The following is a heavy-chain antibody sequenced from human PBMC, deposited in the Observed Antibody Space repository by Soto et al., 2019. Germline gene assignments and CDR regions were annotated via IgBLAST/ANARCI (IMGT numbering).Heavy chain of an antibody. V-gene: IGHV6-1*01. CDR2: TYYRSKWYY. CDR3: ARGEQYSGRIFDY. Sequence: PSQTLSLTCAITGDSVSSNSAGWSWVRQSPSRGLEWLGRTYYRSKWYYEYAVSVRGRITINPDRSKNQYSLQLNSVTPEDTAVYFCARGEQYSGRIFDYWGQGTLVTV. J-gene: IGHJ4*01. D-gene: IGHD1-26*01. CDR1: GDSVSSNSAG.